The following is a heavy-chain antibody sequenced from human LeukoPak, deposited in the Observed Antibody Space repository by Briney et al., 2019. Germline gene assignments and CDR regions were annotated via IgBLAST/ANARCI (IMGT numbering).Heavy chain of an antibody. Sequence: GGSLRLSCAASGFTFSSYGMHWVRQAPGKGLEWVAFIRYDGSNKYYADSVKGRFTISRDNSKNTLYLQMNSLRAEDTAVYYCAKETRRCYDFWSGYFDYWGQGTLVTVSS. V-gene: IGHV3-30*02. J-gene: IGHJ4*02. D-gene: IGHD3-3*01. CDR2: IRYDGSNK. CDR3: AKETRRCYDFWSGYFDY. CDR1: GFTFSSYG.